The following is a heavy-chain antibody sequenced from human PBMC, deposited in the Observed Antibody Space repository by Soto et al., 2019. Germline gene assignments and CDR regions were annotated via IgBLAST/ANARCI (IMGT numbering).Heavy chain of an antibody. J-gene: IGHJ3*02. CDR1: GFTFSSYA. CDR3: AKGSYDSSGYYWASGPDDAFDI. Sequence: PGGSLRLSCAASGFTFSSYAMSWVRQAPGKGLEWVSAISGSGGSTYYADSVKGRFTISRDNSKSTLYLQMNSLRAEDTAVYYCAKGSYDSSGYYWASGPDDAFDIWGQGTMVTVSS. D-gene: IGHD3-22*01. CDR2: ISGSGGST. V-gene: IGHV3-23*01.